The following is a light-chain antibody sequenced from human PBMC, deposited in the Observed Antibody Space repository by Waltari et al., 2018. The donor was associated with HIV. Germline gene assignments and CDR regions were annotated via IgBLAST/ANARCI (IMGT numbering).Light chain of an antibody. Sequence: SSELTQPLSVSVALGQTARLSRGRCNIGTKDVHWYQQKPGQAPSLVIFNDKNRPTWVPERLSGSKSRNTATLTISGVQAGDAAVYYCQVWHYSVVFGGGTNLTVL. CDR3: QVWHYSVV. J-gene: IGLJ2*01. CDR1: NIGTKD. V-gene: IGLV3-9*01. CDR2: NDK.